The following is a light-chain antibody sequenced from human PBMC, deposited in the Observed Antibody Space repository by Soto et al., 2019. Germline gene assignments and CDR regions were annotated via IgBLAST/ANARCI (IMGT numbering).Light chain of an antibody. Sequence: EIVLMQSPGTLSLSPGERATLSCRASQSFSETFLAWYQQKPGQAPRLLIYGVSTRATGIPDRFSGSGSGTDFTLTISRLEPEDVAVYYCQQRSNWPITFGQGTRLEIK. V-gene: IGKV3D-20*02. CDR3: QQRSNWPIT. CDR2: GVS. CDR1: QSFSETF. J-gene: IGKJ5*01.